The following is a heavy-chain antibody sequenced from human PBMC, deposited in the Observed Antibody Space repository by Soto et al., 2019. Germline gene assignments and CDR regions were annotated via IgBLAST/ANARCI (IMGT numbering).Heavy chain of an antibody. Sequence: PGGSLRLSCAASGFTFSSYWMSWVRQAPGKGLEWVANIKQDGSEKYYVDSVKGRFTISRDNAKNSLYLQMNSLRAEDTAVYYCARGKVPAAISYYYYYMDVWGKGTTVTVSS. CDR1: GFTFSSYW. CDR2: IKQDGSEK. V-gene: IGHV3-7*01. CDR3: ARGKVPAAISYYYYYMDV. J-gene: IGHJ6*03. D-gene: IGHD2-2*02.